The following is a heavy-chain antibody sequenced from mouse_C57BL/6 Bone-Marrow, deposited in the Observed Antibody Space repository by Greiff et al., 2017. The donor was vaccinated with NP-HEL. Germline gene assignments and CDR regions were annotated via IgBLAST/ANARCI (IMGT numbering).Heavy chain of an antibody. V-gene: IGHV1-85*01. CDR1: GYTFTSYD. D-gene: IGHD2-1*01. CDR3: ARRVYGNYDY. CDR2: IYPRDGST. Sequence: QVHVKQSGPELVKPGASVKLTCKASGYTFTSYDINWVKQRPGQGLEWIGWIYPRDGSTKYNEKFKGKATLTVDTSSSTAYMELHSLTSEDSAVYFCARRVYGNYDYWGQGTTLTVSS. J-gene: IGHJ2*01.